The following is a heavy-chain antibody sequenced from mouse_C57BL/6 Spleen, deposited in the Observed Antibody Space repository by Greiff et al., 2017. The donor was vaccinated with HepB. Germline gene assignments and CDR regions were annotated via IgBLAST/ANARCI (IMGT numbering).Heavy chain of an antibody. CDR3: ASGGQLSLFDY. J-gene: IGHJ2*01. CDR1: GYTFTSYW. CDR2: IDPSDSYT. V-gene: IGHV1-69*01. Sequence: VQLQQSGAELVMPGASVKLSCKASGYTFTSYWMHWVKQRPGQGLEWIGEIDPSDSYTNYNQKFKGKSTLTVDKSSSTAYMQLSSLTSEDSAVYYCASGGQLSLFDYWGQGTTLTVSS. D-gene: IGHD3-2*02.